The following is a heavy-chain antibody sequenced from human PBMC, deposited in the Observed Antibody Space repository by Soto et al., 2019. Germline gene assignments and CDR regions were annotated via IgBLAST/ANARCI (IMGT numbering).Heavy chain of an antibody. Sequence: HPGGSLRLSCAASGFTFSSYGMHWVRQAPGKGLEWVSVISYDGSNKYYADSVKGRFTISRDNAKNTLYLQMNSLRAEDTAVYYCARDPVATSIPDYWGQGTLVTAPQ. CDR1: GFTFSSYG. CDR2: ISYDGSNK. V-gene: IGHV3-30*03. D-gene: IGHD6-6*01. J-gene: IGHJ4*02. CDR3: ARDPVATSIPDY.